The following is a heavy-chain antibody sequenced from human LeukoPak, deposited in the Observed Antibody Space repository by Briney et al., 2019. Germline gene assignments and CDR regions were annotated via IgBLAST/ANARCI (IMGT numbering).Heavy chain of an antibody. CDR3: AKQMRD. CDR2: INGDGSNA. V-gene: IGHV3-74*01. D-gene: IGHD1/OR15-1a*01. J-gene: IGHJ4*02. CDR1: GFTLSSYW. Sequence: GGSLRLSCAASGFTLSSYWMHWVRQVPGKGLAWVSQINGDGSNAYYADSVKGRFTISRDSAKNTLYLQVNNLRAEDTAVYYCAKQMRDWGQGTLVTASS.